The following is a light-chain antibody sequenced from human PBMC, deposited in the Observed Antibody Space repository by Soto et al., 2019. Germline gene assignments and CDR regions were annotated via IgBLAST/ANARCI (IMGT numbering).Light chain of an antibody. CDR3: QQYGSSPLT. CDR2: GAS. Sequence: EIVLTQSPGTLSLSPGERATLSCRASQSVSSSYIAWYRQKPGQAPRLLIYGASSLATGIPDRFSGSGSGTDFTLTISRLEPEDFAVYYCQQYGSSPLTFGGGTKVEIK. J-gene: IGKJ4*01. V-gene: IGKV3-20*01. CDR1: QSVSSSY.